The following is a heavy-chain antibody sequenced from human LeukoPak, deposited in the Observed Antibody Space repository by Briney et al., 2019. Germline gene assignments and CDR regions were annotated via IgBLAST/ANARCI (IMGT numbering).Heavy chain of an antibody. J-gene: IGHJ3*02. D-gene: IGHD3-16*02. CDR2: ISYDGSNK. CDR3: AKERRGTYDYVWGSYRESGAFDI. CDR1: GFNFSSYT. Sequence: GSLRLSCAASGFNFSSYTMHWVRQAPGKGLEWVAVISYDGSNKYYADSVKGRFTISRDNSKDTLYLQMNSLRAEDTAVYYCAKERRGTYDYVWGSYRESGAFDIWGQGTMVTVSS. V-gene: IGHV3-30*04.